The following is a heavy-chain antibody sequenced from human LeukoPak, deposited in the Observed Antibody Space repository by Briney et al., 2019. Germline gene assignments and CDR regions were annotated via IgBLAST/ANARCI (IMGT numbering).Heavy chain of an antibody. V-gene: IGHV3-21*01. Sequence: GGSLRLSCAASGLTFSSYSMNWVRQAPGKGLEWVSSISSSSSYIYYADSVKGRFTISRDNAKNSLYLQMNSLRAEDAAVYYCARGAGPYGDYRDYWGQGTLVTVSS. CDR1: GLTFSSYS. CDR3: ARGAGPYGDYRDY. J-gene: IGHJ4*02. D-gene: IGHD4-17*01. CDR2: ISSSSSYI.